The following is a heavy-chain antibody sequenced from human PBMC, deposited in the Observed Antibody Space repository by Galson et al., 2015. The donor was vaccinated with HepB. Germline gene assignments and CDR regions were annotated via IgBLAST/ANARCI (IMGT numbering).Heavy chain of an antibody. CDR3: ARARSRVLLWFGEPQYGMDV. J-gene: IGHJ6*02. D-gene: IGHD3-10*01. V-gene: IGHV1-69*04. CDR2: IIPILGIA. Sequence: SVKVSCKASGGTFSSYAISWVRQAPGQGLEWMGRIIPILGIANYAQKFQGRVTITADKSTSTAYMELSSLRSEDTAVYYCARARSRVLLWFGEPQYGMDVWGQGTTVTVSS. CDR1: GGTFSSYA.